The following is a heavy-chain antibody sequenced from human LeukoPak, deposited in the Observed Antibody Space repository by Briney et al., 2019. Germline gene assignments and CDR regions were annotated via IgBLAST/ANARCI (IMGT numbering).Heavy chain of an antibody. CDR1: GFTFSSYA. D-gene: IGHD2-21*02. V-gene: IGHV3-23*01. Sequence: GGSLRLSCAASGFTFSSYAMNWVRQTPGRGLEWVSTISPSGDSTYHADSVKGRFTISRDNSKNTLYLQMNSLRAEDTAVYYCARFRTWGDKAFDYWGQGTLVTVSS. CDR3: ARFRTWGDKAFDY. CDR2: ISPSGDST. J-gene: IGHJ4*02.